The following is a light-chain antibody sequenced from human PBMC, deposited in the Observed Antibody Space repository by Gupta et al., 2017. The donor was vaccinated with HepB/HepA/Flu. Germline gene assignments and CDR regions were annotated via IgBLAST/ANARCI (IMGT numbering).Light chain of an antibody. CDR2: NNN. Sequence: QSVLTQPPSASGTPGQRLTISCSGSSSNIGSNTVNWYQQLPGTAPKLLIYNNNQRPSGVPDRISGSKSGTSASIAISGLQAEDEADYYCAAWDDSLNGWVFGGGTKLTVL. V-gene: IGLV1-44*01. CDR3: AAWDDSLNGWV. CDR1: SSNIGSNT. J-gene: IGLJ3*02.